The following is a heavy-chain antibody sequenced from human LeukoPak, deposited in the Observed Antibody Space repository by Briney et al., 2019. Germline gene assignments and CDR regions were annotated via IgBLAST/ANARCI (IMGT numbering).Heavy chain of an antibody. CDR1: GGSISSYY. D-gene: IGHD1-1*01. CDR3: ARINWNYFDY. CDR2: IYYSGNT. J-gene: IGHJ4*02. V-gene: IGHV4-59*08. Sequence: SETLSLTCTVSGGSISSYYWSWVRQPPGKGLEWIGYIYYSGNTNYNPSLKSRLTMSADRSRNQFSLNLNAVTAADTAVYYCARINWNYFDYWGQGILVTVSS.